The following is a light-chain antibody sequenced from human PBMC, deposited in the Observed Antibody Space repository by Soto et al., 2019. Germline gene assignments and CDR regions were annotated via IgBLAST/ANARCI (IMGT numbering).Light chain of an antibody. Sequence: EIVMTQSPATLSVSPGERATLSCRASQSLSSNLAWYQQIPGQAPRLLIYGASTRATGTPARFSGSGSGTEFTLTISSLQSEDFAVYYCQQRSNWPLFGQGTRLEIK. J-gene: IGKJ5*01. CDR1: QSLSSN. V-gene: IGKV3-15*01. CDR3: QQRSNWPL. CDR2: GAS.